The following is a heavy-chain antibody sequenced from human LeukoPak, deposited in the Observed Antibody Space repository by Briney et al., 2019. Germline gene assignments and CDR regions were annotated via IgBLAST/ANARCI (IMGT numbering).Heavy chain of an antibody. J-gene: IGHJ4*02. Sequence: SQTLSLTCTVSGGSISSGGYYWSWIRQPPGKGLEWIGYIYHSGSTYYNPSLKSRVTISVDRSKNQFSLKLSSVTAADTAVYYCASDPTEETFDYWGQGTLVTVSS. CDR3: ASDPTEETFDY. V-gene: IGHV4-30-2*01. CDR1: GGSISSGGYY. CDR2: IYHSGST.